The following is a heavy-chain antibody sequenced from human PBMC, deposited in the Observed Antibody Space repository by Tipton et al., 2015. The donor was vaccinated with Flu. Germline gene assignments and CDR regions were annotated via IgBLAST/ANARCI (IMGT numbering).Heavy chain of an antibody. V-gene: IGHV3-23*01. CDR2: ITAGGVST. J-gene: IGHJ3*01. CDR1: GFTFSIYA. Sequence: SLRLSCATSGFTFSIYAMSWVRQAPGRGLEWVSTITAGGVSTYYADSVKGRFTISRDNSKNTLSLQMNSLRADDMAIYYCAKDQSGAVDAFDVWGQGTMVTVSS. D-gene: IGHD2-8*02. CDR3: AKDQSGAVDAFDV.